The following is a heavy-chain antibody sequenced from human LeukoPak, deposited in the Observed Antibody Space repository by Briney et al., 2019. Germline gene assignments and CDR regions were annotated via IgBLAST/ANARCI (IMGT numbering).Heavy chain of an antibody. Sequence: GGSLRLSCAASGFTFSSYAMNWVRQPPGKGLEWVSGIGVSGGTTYYADSVKGRFTISRDNSKDTLDLQMNSLRAEDTAVYYCAKDELFTIFGVDITYFDYWGQGALVTVSS. D-gene: IGHD3-3*01. CDR1: GFTFSSYA. V-gene: IGHV3-23*01. CDR3: AKDELFTIFGVDITYFDY. CDR2: IGVSGGTT. J-gene: IGHJ4*02.